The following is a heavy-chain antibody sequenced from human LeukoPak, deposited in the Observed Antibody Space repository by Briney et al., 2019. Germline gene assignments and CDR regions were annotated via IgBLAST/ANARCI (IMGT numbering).Heavy chain of an antibody. J-gene: IGHJ3*02. V-gene: IGHV3-53*01. D-gene: IGHD4-17*01. CDR1: GFTVSSNY. CDR2: IYSGGTT. CDR3: ARGPVTRFEI. Sequence: GSLRLSCAASGFTVSSNYMSWVRQAPGKGLEWVSVIYSGGTTYYADSVKGRFTISRDNSNNTLYLQMNSLRAEDTAVYYCARGPVTRFEIWGQGTMVTVSS.